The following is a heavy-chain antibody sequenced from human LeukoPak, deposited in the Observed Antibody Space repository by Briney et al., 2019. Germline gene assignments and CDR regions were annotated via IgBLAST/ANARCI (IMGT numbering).Heavy chain of an antibody. Sequence: PSETLSLTCTVSGGSISNYYWCWIRQPPGKGLEWIGYIYYSGSTNSNPSLKSRVTISLDTSKNQFSLKLSSVTAADTAVYYCASSSSWYNAFDTWGQGTMVTVSS. D-gene: IGHD6-13*01. J-gene: IGHJ3*02. CDR3: ASSSSWYNAFDT. CDR1: GGSISNYY. CDR2: IYYSGST. V-gene: IGHV4-59*01.